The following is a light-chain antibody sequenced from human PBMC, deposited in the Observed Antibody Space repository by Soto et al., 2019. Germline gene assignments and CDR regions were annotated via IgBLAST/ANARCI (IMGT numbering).Light chain of an antibody. Sequence: DIQMTQSPSTLSASVGDRVTITCRASQSINSWLAWYQQKPGKAPQLLIYDASSLASGVPSRFRGSGSGTEFTLAISSLQPDDFATYYCQQYNSYSPYTFGQGTKLEIK. CDR1: QSINSW. V-gene: IGKV1-5*01. CDR2: DAS. CDR3: QQYNSYSPYT. J-gene: IGKJ2*01.